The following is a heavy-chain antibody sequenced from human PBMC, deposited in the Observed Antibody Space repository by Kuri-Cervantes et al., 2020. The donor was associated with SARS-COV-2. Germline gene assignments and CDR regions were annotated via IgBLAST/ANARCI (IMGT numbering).Heavy chain of an antibody. CDR2: ISSSGSTI. J-gene: IGHJ6*03. Sequence: GGPLRPSCAASGFTFSDYYMSWIRQAPGKGLEWFSYISSSGSTIYYPDSMNGRFITSRNNTKNSLYLQMIRLRADEAAVYYCARAITSSSAGDYSMDVWGKGTTVTVSS. D-gene: IGHD6-6*01. CDR1: GFTFSDYY. CDR3: ARAITSSSAGDYSMDV. V-gene: IGHV3-11*04.